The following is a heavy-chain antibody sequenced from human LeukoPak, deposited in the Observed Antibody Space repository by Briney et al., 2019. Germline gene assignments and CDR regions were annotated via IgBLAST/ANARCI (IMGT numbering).Heavy chain of an antibody. D-gene: IGHD5-18*01. J-gene: IGHJ4*02. CDR3: ARLTSGYSYGYLDY. V-gene: IGHV4-34*01. CDR2: INHSGST. CDR1: GGSFSGYY. Sequence: MSSETLSLTCAVYGGSFSGYYWSWIRQPPGKGLEWIGEINHSGSTNYNPSLKSRVTISVGTSKNQFSLKLSSVTAADTAVYYCARLTSGYSYGYLDYWGQGTLVTVSS.